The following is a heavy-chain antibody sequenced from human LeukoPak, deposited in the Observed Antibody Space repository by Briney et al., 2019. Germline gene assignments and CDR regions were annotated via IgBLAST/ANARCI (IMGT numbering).Heavy chain of an antibody. CDR3: AKDKAGTIVWYGRWAIGLFDY. CDR2: ISADGGST. V-gene: IGHV3-43*02. CDR1: GFNFDADA. D-gene: IGHD6-13*01. J-gene: IGHJ4*02. Sequence: GGSLRLSCAASGFNFDADAMHWVRQAPGRGLQWISLISADGGSTYYADSVKGRFTISRDNSRNSLYLQMNSLTTEDTAFYYCAKDKAGTIVWYGRWAIGLFDYWGQGTLLTVSS.